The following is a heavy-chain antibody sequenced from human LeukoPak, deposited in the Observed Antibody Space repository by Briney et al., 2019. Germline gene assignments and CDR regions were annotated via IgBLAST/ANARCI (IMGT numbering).Heavy chain of an antibody. CDR2: INPNSGGT. CDR1: GYTFTGYY. Sequence: SVKVSCKASGYTFTGYYMHWVRQAPGQGLEWMGWINPNSGGTNYAQKFQGRVTMTRDTSISTAYMELSRLRSDDTAVYYCARDGDNYNRIDAFDIWGQGTMVTVSS. CDR3: ARDGDNYNRIDAFDI. D-gene: IGHD1-14*01. J-gene: IGHJ3*02. V-gene: IGHV1-2*02.